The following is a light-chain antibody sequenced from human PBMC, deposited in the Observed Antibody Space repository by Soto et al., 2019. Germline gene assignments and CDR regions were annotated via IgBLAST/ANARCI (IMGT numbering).Light chain of an antibody. CDR1: QSVSSSY. V-gene: IGKV3-20*01. CDR2: GAS. CDR3: QQYGSSPGT. Sequence: EIVLTQYPGTLSLSPGERATLSCRASQSVSSSYLAWYQQKPGQAPRLLIYGASSRATGIPDRFSGSGSGTDFTLTISRLEPEDFALYYCQQYGSSPGTVGQGTKVEIK. J-gene: IGKJ1*01.